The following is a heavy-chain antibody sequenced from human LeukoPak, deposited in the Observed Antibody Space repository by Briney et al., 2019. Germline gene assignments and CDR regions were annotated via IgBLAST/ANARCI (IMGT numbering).Heavy chain of an antibody. V-gene: IGHV1-18*01. CDR3: ARDLIAAAGNDAFDI. J-gene: IGHJ3*02. D-gene: IGHD6-13*01. Sequence: ASVKVSCKASGYTFTSYGISWVRQAPGQGLEWMGWISAYNGNTNYAQKLQGRVTMTTDTSTSTAYMELSSLRSEDTAVYYCARDLIAAAGNDAFDIWGQGTMVTVSS. CDR1: GYTFTSYG. CDR2: ISAYNGNT.